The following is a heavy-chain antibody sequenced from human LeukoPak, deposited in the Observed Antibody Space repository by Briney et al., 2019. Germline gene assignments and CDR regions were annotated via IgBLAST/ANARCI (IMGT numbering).Heavy chain of an antibody. CDR2: SGSNGRDT. Sequence: PGGSLRLSCAASGFTFSGSAMHWVRQAPGKGLEYVAASGSNGRDTFYGKSVKGRFTVSRDNSKNTLFLQMGSLRVEDTAVYYCAKEAVGGGNLALDYWGQGTLVTVSS. D-gene: IGHD4-23*01. J-gene: IGHJ4*02. CDR3: AKEAVGGGNLALDY. V-gene: IGHV3-64*01. CDR1: GFTFSGSA.